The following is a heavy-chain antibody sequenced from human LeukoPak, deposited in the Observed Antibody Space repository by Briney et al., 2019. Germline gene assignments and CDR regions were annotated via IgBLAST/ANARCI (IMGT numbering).Heavy chain of an antibody. CDR3: AKDYYYDNVSAFDI. CDR2: ISGSGGST. CDR1: GFTFSSYV. V-gene: IGHV3-23*01. D-gene: IGHD3-22*01. J-gene: IGHJ3*02. Sequence: GGSLRLSCAASGFTFSSYVMSWVRQAPGKGLEWVSGISGSGGSTYYADSVKGRFTISRDNSKNTLHLQMNSLRAEDTAVYYCAKDYYYDNVSAFDIWGQGTMVTVSS.